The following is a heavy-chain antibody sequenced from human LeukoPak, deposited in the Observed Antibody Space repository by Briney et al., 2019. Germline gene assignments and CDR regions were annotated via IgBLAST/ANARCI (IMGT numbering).Heavy chain of an antibody. V-gene: IGHV3-23*01. CDR1: GFTFSSYA. J-gene: IGHJ4*02. CDR2: ISGSGGST. Sequence: GGSLRLSCAASGFTFSSYAMSWVRQAPGKGLEWVSAISGSGGSTYYADSVKGRFTISRDNSKNTLYLQMNSLRAEDTAVYYCARVRVPPLAPITMIVVAPGYYFDYWGQGTLVTVSS. CDR3: ARVRVPPLAPITMIVVAPGYYFDY. D-gene: IGHD3-22*01.